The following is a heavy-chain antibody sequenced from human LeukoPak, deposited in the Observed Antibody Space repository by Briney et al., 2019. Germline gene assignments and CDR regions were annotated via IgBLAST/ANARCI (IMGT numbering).Heavy chain of an antibody. J-gene: IGHJ4*02. V-gene: IGHV4-39*01. CDR2: LYFSGST. CDR1: GGSISSSSYC. Sequence: SETLSLTCTVSGGSISSSSYCWGWIRPPPGEGLEWIGSLYFSGSTYYNPSLESRVTISVDTSKNQFSLRLSSVTAADTAVYYCARHPQGAAQGSVFDYWGQGTLVTVSS. D-gene: IGHD2-15*01. CDR3: ARHPQGAAQGSVFDY.